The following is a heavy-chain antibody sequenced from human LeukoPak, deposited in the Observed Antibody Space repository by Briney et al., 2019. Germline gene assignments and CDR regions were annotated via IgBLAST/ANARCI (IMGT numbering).Heavy chain of an antibody. CDR1: GFTFSDSC. D-gene: IGHD1-20*01. J-gene: IGHJ4*02. V-gene: IGHV3-11*01. CDR2: ISHSGNTI. CDR3: AKDSELGINWNPLDY. Sequence: SGGSLRLSCAASGFTFSDSCMSWIRQAPGKGLEWVSYISHSGNTIYYAESVKGRFTISRDNAKNSLYLQMNSLRAEDTAVYYCAKDSELGINWNPLDYWGQGTLVTVSS.